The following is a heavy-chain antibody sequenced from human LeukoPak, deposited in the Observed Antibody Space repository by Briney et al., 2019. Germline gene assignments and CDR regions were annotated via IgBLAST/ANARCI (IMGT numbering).Heavy chain of an antibody. D-gene: IGHD5-18*01. V-gene: IGHV3-48*02. CDR3: ARDSGYSYADDY. Sequence: GGSLRLSCAASGFTFSSYWMSWGRQAPGKGLEWVSYITYNSGTIFYADSVKGRFTISRDNAKDSLYLQMSSLRDEDTAVYYCARDSGYSYADDYWGQGTLVTVSS. J-gene: IGHJ4*02. CDR2: ITYNSGTI. CDR1: GFTFSSYW.